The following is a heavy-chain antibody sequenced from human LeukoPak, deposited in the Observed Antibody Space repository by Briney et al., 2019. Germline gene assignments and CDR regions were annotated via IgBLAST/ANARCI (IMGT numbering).Heavy chain of an antibody. CDR1: GFTFSSYA. J-gene: IGHJ4*02. V-gene: IGHV3-23*01. Sequence: GGSLRLSCADSGFTFSSYAMSWVRQAPGKGLEWVSAISDTCGRTYYAASVKGPFPISRDNSKNTLYMQMNSLRAEDTAVYYCAKDHYYGSGSYFDYWGQGTLVTVSS. CDR2: ISDTCGRT. D-gene: IGHD3-10*01. CDR3: AKDHYYGSGSYFDY.